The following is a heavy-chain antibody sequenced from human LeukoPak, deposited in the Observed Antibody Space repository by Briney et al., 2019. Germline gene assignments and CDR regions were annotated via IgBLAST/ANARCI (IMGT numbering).Heavy chain of an antibody. D-gene: IGHD5-24*01. CDR2: ITPILGIA. CDR1: GGTFSSYA. J-gene: IGHJ4*02. CDR3: ARGKAMATPTFDY. Sequence: ASVKVSCKASGGTFSSYAISWVRQAPGQGLEWMGRITPILGIANYAQKFQGRVTITADKSTSTAYMELSSLRSEDTAVYYCARGKAMATPTFDYWGQGTLVTVSS. V-gene: IGHV1-69*04.